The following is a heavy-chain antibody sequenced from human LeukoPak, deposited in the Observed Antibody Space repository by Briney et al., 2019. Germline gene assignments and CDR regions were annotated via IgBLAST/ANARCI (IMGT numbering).Heavy chain of an antibody. CDR2: ISYDVSNK. CDR1: GFTFSSYA. D-gene: IGHD1-26*01. CDR3: ARSPRASGSYYFDY. Sequence: GGSVRLSCAASGFTFSSYAMHWLRQAPGKGLEGVAVISYDVSNKFYADSVKGRFTISRDNSKNTLYLQMNSLRAEDTAVYYCARSPRASGSYYFDYWGQGTLVTVSS. J-gene: IGHJ4*02. V-gene: IGHV3-30*01.